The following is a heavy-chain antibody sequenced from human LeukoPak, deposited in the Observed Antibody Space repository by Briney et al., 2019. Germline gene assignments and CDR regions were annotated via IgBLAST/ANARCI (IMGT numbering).Heavy chain of an antibody. CDR2: INPSGGT. D-gene: IGHD5-12*01. Sequence: NASETLSLTCGVYSGSLSDKYWSWIRQPPGKGLEWIGEINPSGGTNYNPSLESRVTMSIDTSKNQFSLKLSSVTAADTAVYYCARLSGYHFDYWGQGALVTVSS. CDR1: SGSLSDKY. J-gene: IGHJ4*02. CDR3: ARLSGYHFDY. V-gene: IGHV4-34*01.